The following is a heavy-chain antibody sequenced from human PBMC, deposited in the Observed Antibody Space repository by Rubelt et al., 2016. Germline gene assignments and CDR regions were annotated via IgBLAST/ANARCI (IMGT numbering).Heavy chain of an antibody. J-gene: IGHJ4*02. CDR2: MYSSGAT. V-gene: IGHV4-4*07. CDR3: ARVGGDGYNDY. Sequence: ILLPGGKGLEWIGCMYSSGATNYNPSLKSRVTMSVDTSKNQFSLKLTSVTAADTAVYYCARVGGDGYNDYWGQGTLVTVSS. D-gene: IGHD5-24*01.